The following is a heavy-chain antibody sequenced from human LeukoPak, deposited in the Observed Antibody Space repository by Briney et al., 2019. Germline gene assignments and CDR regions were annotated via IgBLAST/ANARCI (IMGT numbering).Heavy chain of an antibody. CDR3: ARDLSYYDSSGSFDY. V-gene: IGHV1-2*02. CDR2: INPNSGGT. Sequence: ASVKVSCKASGGTFGSYAISWVRQAPGQGLEWMGWINPNSGGTNYAQKFQGRVTMTRDTSISTAYMELSRLRSDDTAAYYCARDLSYYDSSGSFDYWGQGTLVTVSS. CDR1: GGTFGSYA. D-gene: IGHD3-22*01. J-gene: IGHJ4*02.